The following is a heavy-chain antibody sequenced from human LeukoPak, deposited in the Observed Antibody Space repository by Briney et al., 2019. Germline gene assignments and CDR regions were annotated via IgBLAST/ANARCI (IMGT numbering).Heavy chain of an antibody. CDR3: AREPGGCSSTSCYHGDY. V-gene: IGHV3-30*04. Sequence: GGSLRLSCAASGFTFSSYAMHWVRQAPGKGLEWVAVISYDGSNKYYADSVKGRFTISRDNSKNTLYLQMNSLRAEDTAVYYWAREPGGCSSTSCYHGDYWGQGTLVTVSS. CDR1: GFTFSSYA. J-gene: IGHJ4*02. D-gene: IGHD2-2*01. CDR2: ISYDGSNK.